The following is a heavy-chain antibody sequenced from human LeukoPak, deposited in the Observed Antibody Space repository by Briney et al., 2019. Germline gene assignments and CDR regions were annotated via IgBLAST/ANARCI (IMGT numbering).Heavy chain of an antibody. J-gene: IGHJ3*02. CDR1: GFTFSSYA. V-gene: IGHV3-23*01. CDR3: AKDGGWGSSWYYAFDI. CDR2: ISGSGGST. Sequence: PGGSLRLSCAASGFTFSSYAMSWVRQAPGKGLEWVSLISGSGGSTYHADSAKGRFTISRDNSKNTLYLQMNSLRVEDTAVYHCAKDGGWGSSWYYAFDIWGQGTMVTVSS. D-gene: IGHD6-13*01.